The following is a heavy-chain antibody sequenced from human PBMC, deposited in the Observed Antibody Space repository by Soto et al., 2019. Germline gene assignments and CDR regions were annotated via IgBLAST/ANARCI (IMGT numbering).Heavy chain of an antibody. D-gene: IGHD4-17*01. CDR3: ARAHYGDYGYGMDV. V-gene: IGHV4-39*07. CDR2: IYYGWST. Sequence: SETLSLTCTVSSGSISSTIYSWDWIRQPPGKGLEWIGSIYYGWSTYYNPSLKSRVTISVDRSKNQFSLKLTSVTAADTAVYYCARAHYGDYGYGMDVWGQGTTVTVSS. J-gene: IGHJ6*02. CDR1: SGSISSTIYS.